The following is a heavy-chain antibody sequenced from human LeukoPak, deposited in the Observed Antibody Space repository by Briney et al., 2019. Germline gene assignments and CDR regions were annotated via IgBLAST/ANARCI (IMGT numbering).Heavy chain of an antibody. Sequence: PGGSLRLSCAASGFTFSNAWMSWVRQAPGKGLEWVSSISGSSSYIYYADSVKGRFTISRDNAKNSLYLQMNSLRAADTAVYYCARGRGMYSGSPGGMDVWGQGTTVTVSS. D-gene: IGHD1-26*01. CDR3: ARGRGMYSGSPGGMDV. CDR2: ISGSSSYI. J-gene: IGHJ6*02. V-gene: IGHV3-21*01. CDR1: GFTFSNAW.